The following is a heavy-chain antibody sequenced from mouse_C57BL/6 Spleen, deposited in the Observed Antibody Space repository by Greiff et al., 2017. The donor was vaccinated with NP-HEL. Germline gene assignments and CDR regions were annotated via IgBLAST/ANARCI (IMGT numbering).Heavy chain of an antibody. D-gene: IGHD2-4*01. CDR3: TRWIYYDYGPWFAY. CDR1: GYTFTDYE. J-gene: IGHJ3*01. V-gene: IGHV1-15*01. Sequence: QVQLKQSGAELVRPGASVTLSCKASGYTFTDYEMHWVKQTPVHGLEWIGAIDPETGGTAYNQKFKGKAILTADKSSSTAYMELRSLTSEDSAVYYCTRWIYYDYGPWFAYWGQGTLVTVSA. CDR2: IDPETGGT.